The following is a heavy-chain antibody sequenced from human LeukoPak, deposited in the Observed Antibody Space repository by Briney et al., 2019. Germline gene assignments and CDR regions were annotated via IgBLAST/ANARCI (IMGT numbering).Heavy chain of an antibody. Sequence: SETLPLTCAVSGGSFSGYYWTWIRQPPGKGLEWIGEINHSGNANYNPSLKSRVTISLDMSENHFSLKLTSVTAADTAVYYCARGQGTVTTHWGQGTLVTVSS. J-gene: IGHJ4*02. V-gene: IGHV4-34*01. D-gene: IGHD4-17*01. CDR2: INHSGNA. CDR1: GGSFSGYY. CDR3: ARGQGTVTTH.